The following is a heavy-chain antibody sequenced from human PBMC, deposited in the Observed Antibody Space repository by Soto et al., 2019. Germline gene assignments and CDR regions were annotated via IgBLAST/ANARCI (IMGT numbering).Heavy chain of an antibody. CDR1: GFTFSSYA. CDR3: AKEELLWFGELLTSGY. J-gene: IGHJ4*02. Sequence: EVQLLESGGGLVQPGGSLRLSCAASGFTFSSYAMSWVRQAPGKGLEWVSAISGSGGSTYYADYVKGRFTISRDNYKNTLYLQMNSLRAEDTAVYYCAKEELLWFGELLTSGYWGQGTLVTVSS. CDR2: ISGSGGST. D-gene: IGHD3-10*01. V-gene: IGHV3-23*01.